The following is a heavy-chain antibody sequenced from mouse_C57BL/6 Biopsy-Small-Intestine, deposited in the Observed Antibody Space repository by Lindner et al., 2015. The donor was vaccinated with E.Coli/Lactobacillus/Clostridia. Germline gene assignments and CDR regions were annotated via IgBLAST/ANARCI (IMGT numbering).Heavy chain of an antibody. CDR2: IDPEDGDI. CDR3: TTWDGYDTLRYFDV. J-gene: IGHJ1*03. V-gene: IGHV14-1*01. CDR1: GFNIKDYY. Sequence: VQLQESGAELVRPGASVKLSCTASGFNIKDYYMHWVKQRPEQGLEWIGRIDPEDGDIEYAPKFQGKATMTAGTSSNTAYLQLSSLTSEDTAVYFCTTWDGYDTLRYFDVWGTGTTVTVSS. D-gene: IGHD2-2*01.